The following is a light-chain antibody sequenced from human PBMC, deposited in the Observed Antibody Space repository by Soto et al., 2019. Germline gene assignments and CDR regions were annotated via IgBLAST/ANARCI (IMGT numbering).Light chain of an antibody. CDR2: DAS. CDR1: QSVGTS. V-gene: IGKV3-11*01. CDR3: QHGSSWPPMYS. J-gene: IGKJ2*03. Sequence: EIVLTQSPATLSLFPGERATLSCTASQSVGTSLAWYQQKPGQAPRLLIYDASDRATGTPAKFSGSGSGTDFTLTIGNLEPEDFAVYYCQHGSSWPPMYSFGQGTKLEIK.